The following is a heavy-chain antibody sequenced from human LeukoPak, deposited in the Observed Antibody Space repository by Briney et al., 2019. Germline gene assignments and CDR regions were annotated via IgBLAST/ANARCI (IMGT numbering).Heavy chain of an antibody. CDR1: GFTFSNYV. J-gene: IGHJ3*02. Sequence: GGSLRLSCAASGFTFSNYVMSWVRQAPGKGLEWVSSILSGGTTFSADSVKGRFTISRDNAKNSLYLQMNSLRAEDTAVYYCARDNDYGDYDAFDIWGQGTMVTVSS. CDR3: ARDNDYGDYDAFDI. V-gene: IGHV3-69-1*01. CDR2: ILSGGTT. D-gene: IGHD4-17*01.